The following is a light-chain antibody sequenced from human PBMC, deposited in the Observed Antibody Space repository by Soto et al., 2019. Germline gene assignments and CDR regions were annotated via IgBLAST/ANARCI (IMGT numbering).Light chain of an antibody. Sequence: QSALTQPASVSGSPGQSITISCTGTSSDIGGHNYVSWYQHHPGKAPKLMIFEVSNRPSGVSDRFSGSKSGNTASLTISGLQAEDEADYYCSSYTQSNARVFGGGTTLTVL. CDR3: SSYTQSNARV. J-gene: IGLJ3*02. CDR1: SSDIGGHNY. V-gene: IGLV2-14*01. CDR2: EVS.